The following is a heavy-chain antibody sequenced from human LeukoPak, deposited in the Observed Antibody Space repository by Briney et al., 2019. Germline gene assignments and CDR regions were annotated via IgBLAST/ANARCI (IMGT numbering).Heavy chain of an antibody. V-gene: IGHV4-34*01. CDR3: ARGGYSSSWYAAYYFDY. CDR2: INHSGST. D-gene: IGHD6-13*01. CDR1: GFTFSSYW. J-gene: IGHJ4*02. Sequence: PGGSLRLSCAASGFTFSSYWMSWVRQPPGKGLEWIGEINHSGSTNYNPSLKSRVTISVDTSKNQFSLKLSSVTATDTAVYYCARGGYSSSWYAAYYFDYWGQGTLVTVSS.